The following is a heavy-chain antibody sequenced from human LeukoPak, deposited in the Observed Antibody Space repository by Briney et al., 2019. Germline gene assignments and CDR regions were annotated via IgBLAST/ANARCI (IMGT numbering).Heavy chain of an antibody. CDR3: ARDLRPTAAADHLPEY. Sequence: GGSLRLSCAVSGFTFSSYSMTWVRQAPGKGLEWVSSISSRSTDIYYADSVKGRFTMSRDNAKNSLFLQMNSLRAEDTAVYYCARDLRPTAAADHLPEYWGQGTLSPSPQ. J-gene: IGHJ4*02. CDR2: ISSRSTDI. D-gene: IGHD6-13*01. CDR1: GFTFSSYS. V-gene: IGHV3-21*01.